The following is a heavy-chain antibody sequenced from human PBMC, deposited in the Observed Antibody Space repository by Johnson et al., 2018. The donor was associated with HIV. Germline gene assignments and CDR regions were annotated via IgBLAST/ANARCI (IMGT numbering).Heavy chain of an antibody. CDR2: IKSKTDGGTT. D-gene: IGHD3-22*01. CDR3: TTESVGYYDSSGYYAGGMGGAFDI. CDR1: GFTFSSYA. J-gene: IGHJ3*02. V-gene: IGHV3-15*01. Sequence: VQLVESGGGVVQPGGSLRLSCAASGFTFSSYAMAWVRQAPGKGLEWVGHIKSKTDGGTTDYAAPVKGRFTISRDDSKKTLYLHMNSLKSEDTAVYYCTTESVGYYDSSGYYAGGMGGAFDIWGQGTMVTVSS.